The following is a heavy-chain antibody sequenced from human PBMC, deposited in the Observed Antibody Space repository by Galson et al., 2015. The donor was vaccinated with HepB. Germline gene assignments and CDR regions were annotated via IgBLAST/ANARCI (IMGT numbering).Heavy chain of an antibody. D-gene: IGHD5-18*01. CDR3: ARDRWYSYDYYYGMDV. J-gene: IGHJ6*02. CDR2: IIPILGIA. CDR1: GGTFSSYA. Sequence: SVKVSCKASGGTFSSYAISWVRQAPGQGLEWMGRIIPILGIANYAQKFQGRVTITADKSTSTAYMELSSLRSEDTAVYYCARDRWYSYDYYYGMDVWGQGTTVTVSS. V-gene: IGHV1-69*04.